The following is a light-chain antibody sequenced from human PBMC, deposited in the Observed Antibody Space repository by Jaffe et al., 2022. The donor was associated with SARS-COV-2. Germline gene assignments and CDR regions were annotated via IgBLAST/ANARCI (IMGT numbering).Light chain of an antibody. CDR3: QQSYTTLCT. Sequence: DIQMTQSPSSLSASVGDRVTITCRASQSISSSLNWYQQRPGKAPKLLIYAASSLQSGVPSRFSGSGSGTDFTLTISSLQPEDFAAYYCQQSYTTLCTFGQGTKVEIK. CDR2: AAS. CDR1: QSISSS. V-gene: IGKV1-39*01. J-gene: IGKJ1*01.